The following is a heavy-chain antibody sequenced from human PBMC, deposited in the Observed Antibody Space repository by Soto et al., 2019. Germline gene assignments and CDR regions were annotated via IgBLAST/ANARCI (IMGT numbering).Heavy chain of an antibody. CDR1: GFTFSSYA. CDR2: ISYDGSNK. V-gene: IGHV3-30-3*01. D-gene: IGHD5-12*01. CDR3: AIDYYRFNSGYGFSMDV. Sequence: GSLRLSCAASGFTFSSYAMHWVRQAPGKGLEWVAVISYDGSNKYYADSVKGRFTISRDNSKDTLYLQMNSLRAEDTAVYYFAIDYYRFNSGYGFSMDVWGQGTTVTVSS. J-gene: IGHJ6*02.